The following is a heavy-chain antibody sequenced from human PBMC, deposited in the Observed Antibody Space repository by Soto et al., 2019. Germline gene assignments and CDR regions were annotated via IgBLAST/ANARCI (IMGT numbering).Heavy chain of an antibody. D-gene: IGHD1-26*01. Sequence: ASVKVSCKASGYTFTRHAMHWVRQAPGQRLEWMGWINAGNGGTKYSENFQGRVTITRDTSASTVYLGLSSLSSEDTASYYCARTGHSGAYDFWGQVTLVTVSS. V-gene: IGHV1-3*01. CDR3: ARTGHSGAYDF. CDR2: INAGNGGT. CDR1: GYTFTRHA. J-gene: IGHJ4*02.